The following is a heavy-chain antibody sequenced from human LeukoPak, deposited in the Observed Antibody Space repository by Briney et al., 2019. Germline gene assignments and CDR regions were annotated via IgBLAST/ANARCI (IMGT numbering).Heavy chain of an antibody. CDR1: GFTFSSYG. CDR2: INPSGGST. V-gene: IGHV1-46*01. CDR3: ARGGSYLDY. J-gene: IGHJ4*02. Sequence: GRSLRLSCAASGFTFSSYGMHWVRQAPGQGLEWMGIINPSGGSTSYAQKFQGRVTMTRDTSTSTVYMELSSLRSEDTAVYYCARGGSYLDYWGQGTLVTVSS. D-gene: IGHD1-26*01.